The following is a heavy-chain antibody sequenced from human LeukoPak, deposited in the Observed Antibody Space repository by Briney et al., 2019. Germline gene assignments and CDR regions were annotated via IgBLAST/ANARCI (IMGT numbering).Heavy chain of an antibody. J-gene: IGHJ3*02. CDR3: ASSGWYWDAFDI. D-gene: IGHD6-19*01. V-gene: IGHV4-30-4*01. CDR2: IYYSGST. CDR1: GGSISSGDYC. Sequence: PSQTLSLTCTVSGGSISSGDYCWSWIRQPPGKGLEWIGYIYYSGSTYYNPSLKSRVTISVDTSKNQFSLKLSSVTAADTAVYYCASSGWYWDAFDIWGQGTMVTVSS.